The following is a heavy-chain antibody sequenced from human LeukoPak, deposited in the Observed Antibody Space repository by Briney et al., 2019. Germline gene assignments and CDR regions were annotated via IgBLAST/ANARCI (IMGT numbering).Heavy chain of an antibody. Sequence: RTGGSLRLSCAASGFTFSSYAMPWVRQAPGKGLEWVAVISYDGSNKYYADSVKGRFTISRDNSKNALYLQMNSLRAEDTAVYYCARERYYYDSSGYYHAFDIWGQGTMVTVSS. D-gene: IGHD3-22*01. CDR2: ISYDGSNK. CDR1: GFTFSSYA. V-gene: IGHV3-30-3*01. CDR3: ARERYYYDSSGYYHAFDI. J-gene: IGHJ3*02.